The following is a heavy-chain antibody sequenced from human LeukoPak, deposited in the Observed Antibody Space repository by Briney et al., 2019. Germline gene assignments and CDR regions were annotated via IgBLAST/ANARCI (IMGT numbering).Heavy chain of an antibody. CDR3: ARDGDCSSGSCLNFYYYYMDV. J-gene: IGHJ6*03. D-gene: IGHD2-15*01. CDR2: INPNSGGT. CDR1: GYTFTGYY. Sequence: ASVKVSCKASGYTFTGYYMHWVRQAPGQGLEWMGWINPNSGGTNYAQKFQGRVTMTRDTSISTAYMELSRLRSDDTAVYYCARDGDCSSGSCLNFYYYYMDVWGKGTTVTVSS. V-gene: IGHV1-2*02.